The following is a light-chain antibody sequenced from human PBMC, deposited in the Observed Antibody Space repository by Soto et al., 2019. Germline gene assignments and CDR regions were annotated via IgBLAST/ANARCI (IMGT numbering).Light chain of an antibody. CDR3: SSYTTSSTYV. Sequence: QSVLTQPASVSGSPGQSITISCTGTSSNVGGYNYVSWYQQHPCKASKLMISDVSNRPSGVSNRFSGSKSGNTASLTISGLQTEDEADYYCSSYTTSSTYVFGTGTKVTVL. J-gene: IGLJ1*01. CDR2: DVS. CDR1: SSNVGGYNY. V-gene: IGLV2-14*01.